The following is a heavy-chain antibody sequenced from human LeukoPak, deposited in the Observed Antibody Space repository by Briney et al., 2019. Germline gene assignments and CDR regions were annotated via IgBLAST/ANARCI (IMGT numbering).Heavy chain of an antibody. CDR2: IYPGDSDI. CDR1: GYSFTSYW. V-gene: IGHV5-51*01. D-gene: IGHD6-13*01. Sequence: GESLKISCKGSGYSFTSYWIGWVRQMPGEGLEWMGIIYPGDSDIRYSPSFQGQVTISADKSISTAYLQWSSLKASDTAMYYCARRWYSSSWYYFDYWGQGTLVTVSS. CDR3: ARRWYSSSWYYFDY. J-gene: IGHJ4*02.